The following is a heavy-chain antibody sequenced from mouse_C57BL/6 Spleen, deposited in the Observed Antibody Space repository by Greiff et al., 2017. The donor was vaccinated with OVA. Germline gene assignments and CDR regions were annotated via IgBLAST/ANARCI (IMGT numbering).Heavy chain of an antibody. Sequence: EVKLQESGPGLAKPSQTLSLTCSVTGYSITSDYWNWIRKFPGNKLEYMGYISYSGSTYYNPSLKSRISITRDTSKNQYYLQLNSVTTEDTATYYCAKAYSNSYWYFDVWGTGTTVTVSS. V-gene: IGHV3-8*01. CDR3: AKAYSNSYWYFDV. D-gene: IGHD2-5*01. J-gene: IGHJ1*03. CDR1: GYSITSDY. CDR2: ISYSGST.